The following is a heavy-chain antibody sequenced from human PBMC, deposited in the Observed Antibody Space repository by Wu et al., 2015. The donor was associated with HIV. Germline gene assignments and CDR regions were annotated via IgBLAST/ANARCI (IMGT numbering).Heavy chain of an antibody. Sequence: QVQLQESGPGLVKPSETLSLTCTVSGASISRHYWSWIRQPPGKGLEWIGNSYYTGNTKYNPSLKSRVTMSVDTSKSQFSLNLRSVIAADTAVYYCARAYYDHLWGSYRFDYWGQGTFVTVSS. CDR1: GASISRHY. V-gene: IGHV4-59*11. J-gene: IGHJ4*02. D-gene: IGHD3-16*02. CDR3: ARAYYDHLWGSYRFDY. CDR2: SYYTGNT.